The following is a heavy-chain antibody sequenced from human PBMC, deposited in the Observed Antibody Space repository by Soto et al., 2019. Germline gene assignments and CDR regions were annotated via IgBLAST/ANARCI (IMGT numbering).Heavy chain of an antibody. CDR1: GGSISSSSYY. V-gene: IGHV4-39*02. CDR3: ARDHNWNSINWFDP. J-gene: IGHJ5*02. D-gene: IGHD1-20*01. Sequence: SETLSLTCTVSGGSISSSSYYWGWIRQPPGKGLEWIGSIYYSGSTYYNPSLKSRVTISVDTSKNQFSLKLSSVTAADTAVYYCARDHNWNSINWFDPWGQGTLVTVSS. CDR2: IYYSGST.